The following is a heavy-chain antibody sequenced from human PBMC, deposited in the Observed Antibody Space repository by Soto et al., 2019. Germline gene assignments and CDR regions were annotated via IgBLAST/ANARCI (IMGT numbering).Heavy chain of an antibody. V-gene: IGHV1-3*01. CDR2: INAGNGNT. Sequence: ASVKVSCKASGYTFTSYAMHWVRQAPGQRLEWMGWINAGNGNTKYSQKFQGRVTITRDISASTTYMELSSLRSEDTAVYYCAREGATCSSTSCFYNWFDPWGQGTLVTVSS. D-gene: IGHD2-2*01. J-gene: IGHJ5*02. CDR3: AREGATCSSTSCFYNWFDP. CDR1: GYTFTSYA.